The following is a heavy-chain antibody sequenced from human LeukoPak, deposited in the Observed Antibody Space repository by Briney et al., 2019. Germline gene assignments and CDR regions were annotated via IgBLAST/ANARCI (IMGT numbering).Heavy chain of an antibody. D-gene: IGHD4-17*01. CDR3: ARVNYGDSRYYYYYYYMDV. Sequence: GGSLRLSCAASGFTFSDYYMSWIRQAPGKGLEWVSYISSSGSTIYYADSVKGRFTISRDNAKNSLYLQMNSLRAEDTAVYYCARVNYGDSRYYYYYYYMDVWGKGTTVTVSS. V-gene: IGHV3-11*04. CDR2: ISSSGSTI. CDR1: GFTFSDYY. J-gene: IGHJ6*03.